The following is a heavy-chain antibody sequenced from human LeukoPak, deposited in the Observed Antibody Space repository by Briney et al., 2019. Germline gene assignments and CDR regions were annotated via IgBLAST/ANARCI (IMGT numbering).Heavy chain of an antibody. D-gene: IGHD3-22*01. Sequence: GGSLRLSCAASGFIFSSYGMHWVRQAPGKGLEWVAVISYDGSTKYYADSVKGRFTISRDNSKNTLYLQVSSLRAEDTAVYYCARDRWYDGSGYIAAFDYWGQGTLVTVS. V-gene: IGHV3-30*03. CDR2: ISYDGSTK. CDR1: GFIFSSYG. J-gene: IGHJ4*02. CDR3: ARDRWYDGSGYIAAFDY.